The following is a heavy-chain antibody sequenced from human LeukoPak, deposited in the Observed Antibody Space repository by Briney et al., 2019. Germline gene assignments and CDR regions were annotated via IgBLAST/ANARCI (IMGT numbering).Heavy chain of an antibody. Sequence: SETLSLTCAVSGGSISSSNWWSWVRQPPGKGLEWIGEIYHSGSTNYNPSLKSRVTISVDKSKNQFSLKLSSVTAADTAVYYCARLTDYIAAAGSPPTTEYWGQGTLVTVSS. CDR2: IYHSGST. CDR1: GGSISSSNW. D-gene: IGHD6-13*01. J-gene: IGHJ4*02. CDR3: ARLTDYIAAAGSPPTTEY. V-gene: IGHV4-4*02.